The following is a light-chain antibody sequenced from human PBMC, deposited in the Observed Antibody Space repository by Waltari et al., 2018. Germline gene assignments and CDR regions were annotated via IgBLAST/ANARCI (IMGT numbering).Light chain of an antibody. J-gene: IGKJ1*01. Sequence: IVLTQSPATLSLSPGERATLSCRASQTVSTYLAWFQQKPGQAPRLLIYDAATRAPGIPARFSGRGSGRDFSLTISSLEPEDFAVYYCLQRSLWPWTFGQGTKVAVK. CDR1: QTVSTY. CDR2: DAA. V-gene: IGKV3-11*02. CDR3: LQRSLWPWT.